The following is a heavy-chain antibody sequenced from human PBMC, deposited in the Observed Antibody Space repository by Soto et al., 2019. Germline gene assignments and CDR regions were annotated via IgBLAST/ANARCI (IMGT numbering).Heavy chain of an antibody. Sequence: GGSLRLSCAASGFTVSSNYMSWVRQAPGKGLEWVSVIYSGGSTYYADSVKGRFTISRDNSKNTLYLQMNSLRAEDTAVYYCARGSAAEGYYYYMDVWGKGTTVTVSS. CDR2: IYSGGST. J-gene: IGHJ6*03. D-gene: IGHD6-13*01. CDR1: GFTVSSNY. V-gene: IGHV3-66*01. CDR3: ARGSAAEGYYYYMDV.